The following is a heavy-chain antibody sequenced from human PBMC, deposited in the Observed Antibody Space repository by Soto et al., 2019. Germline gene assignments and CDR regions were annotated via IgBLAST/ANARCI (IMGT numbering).Heavy chain of an antibody. Sequence: SGPTLVNPTETLTLTCTVSGFSLNNPRMGVSWIRQPPGKPLEWLAHFFSDAERSYSASMQSRLTMSTDTSGSQVVLTMTNMDPVDTATYFCARMGGDYNYYAMDVWGQGTTVTVSS. CDR1: GFSLNNPRMG. D-gene: IGHD4-17*01. V-gene: IGHV2-26*01. CDR3: ARMGGDYNYYAMDV. J-gene: IGHJ6*02. CDR2: FFSDAER.